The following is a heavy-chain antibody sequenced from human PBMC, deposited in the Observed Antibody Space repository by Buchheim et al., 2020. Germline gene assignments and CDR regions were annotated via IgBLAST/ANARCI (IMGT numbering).Heavy chain of an antibody. Sequence: QLQLQESGPGLVKPSETLSLTCTVSGGSISSGSYYWGWIRQSPGKGLEWIAIIGHTGDTYYNPSFQSRATISVDTSKNQSSLKLSSVTAADTAVYYCARHRTVTGSSLSDYWGQGTL. J-gene: IGHJ4*02. CDR3: ARHRTVTGSSLSDY. V-gene: IGHV4-39*01. D-gene: IGHD1-26*01. CDR2: IGHTGDT. CDR1: GGSISSGSYY.